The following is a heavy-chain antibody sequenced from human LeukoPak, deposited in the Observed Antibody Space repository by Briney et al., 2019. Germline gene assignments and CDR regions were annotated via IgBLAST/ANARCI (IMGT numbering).Heavy chain of an antibody. CDR1: GGSFSGYY. V-gene: IGHV4-34*01. CDR2: INHSGST. Sequence: PSETLSLTCAVYGGSFSGYYWSWIRQPPGKGLEWIGEINHSGSTNYNPSLKSRVTISVDTSKNQFSLKLSSVSAADTAVYYCARHVSRLNFDWLLAHGYFDYWGQGTLVTVSS. CDR3: ARHVSRLNFDWLLAHGYFDY. J-gene: IGHJ4*02. D-gene: IGHD3-9*01.